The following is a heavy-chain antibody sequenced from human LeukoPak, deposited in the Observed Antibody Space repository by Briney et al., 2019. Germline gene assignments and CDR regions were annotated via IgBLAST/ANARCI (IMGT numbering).Heavy chain of an antibody. Sequence: ASVKVSCKASGYTFTGYYMPWVRQAPGQGLEWMGWINPNSGGTNYAQKFQGRVTMTRDTSISTANMELSRLRSDDTAVYYCARGLLTGTSGKGDYWGQGTLVTVSS. D-gene: IGHD1-7*01. V-gene: IGHV1-2*02. CDR1: GYTFTGYY. CDR2: INPNSGGT. J-gene: IGHJ4*02. CDR3: ARGLLTGTSGKGDY.